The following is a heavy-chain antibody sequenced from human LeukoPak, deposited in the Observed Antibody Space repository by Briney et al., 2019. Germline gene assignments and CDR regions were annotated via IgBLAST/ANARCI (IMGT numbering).Heavy chain of an antibody. D-gene: IGHD3-10*01. CDR3: ARPLYAYGPSYYGMDV. J-gene: IGHJ6*02. CDR2: ISSSGDYK. V-gene: IGHV3-21*01. Sequence: GGSLRLSCAASGFTFSSYNMNWVRLAPGRGLEWVSSISSSGDYKYDADSVQRRFTITRDNTQNSLYLQMNSLRAEDASVYYCARPLYAYGPSYYGMDVWGQGTTVAVSS. CDR1: GFTFSSYN.